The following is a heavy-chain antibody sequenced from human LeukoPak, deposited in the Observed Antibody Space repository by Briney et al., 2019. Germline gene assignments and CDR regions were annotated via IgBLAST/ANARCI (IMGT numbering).Heavy chain of an antibody. Sequence: SETLSLTCTVSGGSISSGSYYWGWIRQPPGKGLEWIGSIYWSGTTYYNPSLKSRVTISVDTSKNQFSLRLSSVTAADTAVYYCTRPAVADAFDIWGQGTMVTVSS. CDR3: TRPAVADAFDI. V-gene: IGHV4-39*01. D-gene: IGHD6-19*01. CDR2: IYWSGTT. J-gene: IGHJ3*02. CDR1: GGSISSGSYY.